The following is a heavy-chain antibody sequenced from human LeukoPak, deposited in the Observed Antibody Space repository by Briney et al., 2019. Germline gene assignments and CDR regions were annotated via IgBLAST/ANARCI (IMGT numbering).Heavy chain of an antibody. D-gene: IGHD6-19*01. V-gene: IGHV3-30*18. Sequence: HPGGSLRLSCAASGFTFSSYGMHWVRQAPGKGLEWVAVISFDGSNKYYADSVKGRFTISRDNSKNTLYLQMNSLRAEDTAVYYCAKSSRIAVADALLGFDYWGQGTLVTVSS. CDR3: AKSSRIAVADALLGFDY. J-gene: IGHJ4*02. CDR1: GFTFSSYG. CDR2: ISFDGSNK.